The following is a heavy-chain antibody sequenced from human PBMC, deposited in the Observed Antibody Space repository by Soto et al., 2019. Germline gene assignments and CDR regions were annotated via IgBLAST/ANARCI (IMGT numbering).Heavy chain of an antibody. J-gene: IGHJ4*02. V-gene: IGHV3-30-3*01. CDR1: GFTFSSYA. CDR3: ARERDSGDYHD. CDR2: ISYDGSNK. Sequence: QVQLVESGGGVVQPGRSLRLSCAASGFTFSSYAMHWVRQAPGKGLEWVAVISYDGSNKYYADSVKGRFTISRDNSKNTLYLQMNSLRAEVTAVYYCARERDSGDYHDWGQGTLVTVSS. D-gene: IGHD4-17*01.